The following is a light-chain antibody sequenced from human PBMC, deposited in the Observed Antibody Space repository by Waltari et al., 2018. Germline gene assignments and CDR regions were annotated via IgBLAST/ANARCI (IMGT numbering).Light chain of an antibody. CDR3: QRYNNWPPQYT. Sequence: EIVMTQSPATLSVSPGEKTSLSCRASQRVSSNLDWYQQKPGQAPRLLIYRSSTRVSGSPARFSGSGSGTEFALTIISLRSEDFAVYYCQRYNNWPPQYTFGQGTKLEIK. J-gene: IGKJ2*01. CDR1: QRVSSN. V-gene: IGKV3-15*01. CDR2: RSS.